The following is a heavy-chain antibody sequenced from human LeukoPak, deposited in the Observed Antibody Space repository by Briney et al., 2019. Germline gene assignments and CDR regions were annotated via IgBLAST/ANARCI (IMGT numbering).Heavy chain of an antibody. CDR2: IYPSGST. J-gene: IGHJ4*02. D-gene: IGHD1-26*01. V-gene: IGHV4-39*07. CDR3: ARGGYSGSYPIDY. CDR1: GGSISSIIYY. Sequence: SETLSLTCTVSGGSISSIIYYWGWIRQPPGKGLEWIGSIYPSGSTYYYPSLKSRVTISLDTSKNQFSLKLSSVTAADTAVYYCARGGYSGSYPIDYWGQGTLVTVSS.